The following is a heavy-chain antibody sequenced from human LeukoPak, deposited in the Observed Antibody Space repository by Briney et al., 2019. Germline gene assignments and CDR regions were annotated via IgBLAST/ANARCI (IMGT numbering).Heavy chain of an antibody. CDR3: ARGLIDYYDSSGLDY. J-gene: IGHJ4*02. D-gene: IGHD3-22*01. CDR2: ISAYNGNT. V-gene: IGHV1-18*01. Sequence: AASVKVSCRASGYTFTSYGISWVRQAPGQGLEWMGWISAYNGNTNYAQKLQGRVTMTTDTSTSTAYMELRSLRSDDTAVYYCARGLIDYYDSSGLDYWGQGTLVTVSS. CDR1: GYTFTSYG.